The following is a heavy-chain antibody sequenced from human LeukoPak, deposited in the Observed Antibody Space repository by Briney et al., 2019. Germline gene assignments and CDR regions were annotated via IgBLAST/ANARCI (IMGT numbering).Heavy chain of an antibody. D-gene: IGHD6-19*01. CDR3: ARGVGSGWYWFDP. V-gene: IGHV4-31*03. Sequence: SQTLSLTCTVSGGSISSGGYYWSWIRQHPGKGLEWIGYIYYSGSTYYNPSLKSRVTISVDTSENQFSLKLSSVTAADTAVYYCARGVGSGWYWFDPWGQGTLVTVSS. J-gene: IGHJ5*02. CDR2: IYYSGST. CDR1: GGSISSGGYY.